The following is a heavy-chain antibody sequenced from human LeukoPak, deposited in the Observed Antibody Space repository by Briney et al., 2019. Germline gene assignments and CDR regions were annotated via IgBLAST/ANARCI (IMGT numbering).Heavy chain of an antibody. V-gene: IGHV3-74*01. CDR3: GCMLVSH. CDR1: GFTFSSYA. CDR2: INPDGSTI. Sequence: PGGSLRLSCAASGFTFSSYAMSWVRQAPGKGLVWVSRINPDGSTISYADSVKGRFTISRDNAKNTLYLQMNSLRAEDTAVYYCGCMLVSHWGQGALVTVSS. D-gene: IGHD2-8*01. J-gene: IGHJ4*02.